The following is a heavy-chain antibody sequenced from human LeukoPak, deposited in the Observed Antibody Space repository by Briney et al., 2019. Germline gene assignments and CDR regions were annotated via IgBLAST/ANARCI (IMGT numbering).Heavy chain of an antibody. CDR2: ISYDGSNK. V-gene: IGHV3-30*18. Sequence: GRSLRLSCAASGFTFSSYGMHWVRQAPGKGLEWVAVISYDGSNKYYADSVKGRFTISRDNSKNTLYLQMNSLRAEDTAVYYCAKAGYYDILAGYYPPFDYWGQGTLVTVAS. CDR1: GFTFSSYG. CDR3: AKAGYYDILAGYYPPFDY. J-gene: IGHJ4*02. D-gene: IGHD3-9*01.